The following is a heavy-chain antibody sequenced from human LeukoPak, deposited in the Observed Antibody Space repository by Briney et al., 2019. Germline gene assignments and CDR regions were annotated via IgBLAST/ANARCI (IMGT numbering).Heavy chain of an antibody. CDR2: INRDGSRT. Sequence: QPGGSLRLSCAASGFTFSNHWMHWVRQAPGKGLMWVSRINRDGSRTDYADSVKGRFTISRDNAKNTLYLQMNSLRAEDTAVYYCARDRYSGSYFDYWGQGTLVTVSS. V-gene: IGHV3-74*01. CDR1: GFTFSNHW. J-gene: IGHJ4*02. CDR3: ARDRYSGSYFDY. D-gene: IGHD1-26*01.